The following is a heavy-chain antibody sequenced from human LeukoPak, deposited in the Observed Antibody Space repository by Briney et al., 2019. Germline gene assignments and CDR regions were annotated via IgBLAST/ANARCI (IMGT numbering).Heavy chain of an antibody. CDR3: ARVVVVTATGAQHNWFDP. V-gene: IGHV1-18*01. CDR2: ISAYNGNT. D-gene: IGHD2-21*02. J-gene: IGHJ5*02. CDR1: GYTFTSYG. Sequence: GASVKISCKASGYTFTSYGISWVRQAPGQGLEWMGWISAYNGNTNYAQKLQGRVTMTTDTSTSTAYMELRSLRSDDTAVYYCARVVVVTATGAQHNWFDPWGQGTLVTVSS.